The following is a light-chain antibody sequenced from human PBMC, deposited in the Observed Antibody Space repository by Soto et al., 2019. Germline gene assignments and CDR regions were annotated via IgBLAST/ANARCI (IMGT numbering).Light chain of an antibody. Sequence: QSVLTQPASVSGSPGQSITISCTGSSSDVGAYHFVSWYQHHPGKAPKLILYEVTARPSGVSSRFSGSKSGNTASLTISGLQADDEANYYCSSYTSSNTPYVFGTGTKGTV. CDR1: SSDVGAYHF. J-gene: IGLJ1*01. CDR2: EVT. V-gene: IGLV2-14*01. CDR3: SSYTSSNTPYV.